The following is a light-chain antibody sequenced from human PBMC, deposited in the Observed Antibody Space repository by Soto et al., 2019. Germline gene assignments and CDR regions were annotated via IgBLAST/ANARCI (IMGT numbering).Light chain of an antibody. CDR1: QSLSSTY. J-gene: IGKJ1*01. CDR2: GAS. V-gene: IGKV3-20*01. CDR3: QLYGTSLRT. Sequence: EIVLTQSPGTLSLPPGERATLSCRASQSLSSTYLAWYQQKPGQAPRLLIYGASSRATGIPDRFSGSGSGTDFAITISRLEPEDFAVYYCQLYGTSLRTFGQGTKVDIK.